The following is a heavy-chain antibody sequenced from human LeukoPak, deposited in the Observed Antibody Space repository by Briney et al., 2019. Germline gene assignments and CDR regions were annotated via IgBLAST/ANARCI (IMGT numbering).Heavy chain of an antibody. CDR1: GGSFSGYY. V-gene: IGHV4-34*01. D-gene: IGHD2-2*02. CDR2: INHSGST. Sequence: SETLSLTCAVYGGSFSGYYWSWIRQPPGKGLEWIGEINHSGSTNYNPSLKSRVTISVDTSKNQFSLKLSSVTAADTAVYYCARDRIVVVPAAIKVPGRGNWFDPWGQGTLVTVSS. J-gene: IGHJ5*02. CDR3: ARDRIVVVPAAIKVPGRGNWFDP.